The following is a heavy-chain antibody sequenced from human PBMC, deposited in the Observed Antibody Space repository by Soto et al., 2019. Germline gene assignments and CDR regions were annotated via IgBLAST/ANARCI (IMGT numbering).Heavy chain of an antibody. V-gene: IGHV3-30-3*01. J-gene: IGHJ4*02. D-gene: IGHD6-13*01. CDR2: ISYDGSNK. CDR1: GFTFSSYA. CDR3: ARGRIAAAGNAPLDY. Sequence: QVQLVESGGGVVQPGRSLRLSCAASGFTFSSYAMHWVRQAPGKGLEWVAVISYDGSNKYYADSLKGRFTISRDNSKNPLYLQRNSLRAEDTAVYYCARGRIAAAGNAPLDYWGQGTLVTVSS.